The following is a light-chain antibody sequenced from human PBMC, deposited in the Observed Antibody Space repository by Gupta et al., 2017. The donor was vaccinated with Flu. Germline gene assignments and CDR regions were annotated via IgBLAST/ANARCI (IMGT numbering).Light chain of an antibody. V-gene: IGLV2-18*02. CDR3: TSYTSSSTYV. Sequence: SCTGTSSDVGRYNRVSWYQQSPGTVPKLMIYEVTNRPSGVPDRFSGSKSGNTASLTISGLQAEDEADYYCTSYTSSSTYVFGTGTKVTVL. CDR2: EVT. CDR1: SSDVGRYNR. J-gene: IGLJ1*01.